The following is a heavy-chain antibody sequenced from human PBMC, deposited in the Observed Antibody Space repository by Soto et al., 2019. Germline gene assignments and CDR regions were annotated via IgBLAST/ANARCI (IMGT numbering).Heavy chain of an antibody. CDR2: IYTDGRT. Sequence: PGGSLRRSCAASGFAVNVNYMTWVRQAPGKGLEWVSFIYTDGRTFYVDSVKGRFTISRDDSENTVYLQMNSLRVEDTAVYYCARDPAVTTDYGLDVWGEGTTVTVSS. CDR1: GFAVNVNY. V-gene: IGHV3-53*01. J-gene: IGHJ6*01. CDR3: ARDPAVTTDYGLDV. D-gene: IGHD4-17*01.